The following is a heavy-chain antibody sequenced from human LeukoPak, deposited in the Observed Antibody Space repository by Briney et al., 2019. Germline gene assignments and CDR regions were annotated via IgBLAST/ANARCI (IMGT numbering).Heavy chain of an antibody. J-gene: IGHJ3*02. V-gene: IGHV3-9*03. D-gene: IGHD6-6*01. Sequence: GGSLRLSCAASGFTFDDYAMHWVRQAPGKGLEWVSGISWNSGSIGYADSVKGRFTISRDNAKNSLYLQMNSLRAEDMALYYCAKAIGSSSSYDAFDIWGQGTMVTVSS. CDR2: ISWNSGSI. CDR1: GFTFDDYA. CDR3: AKAIGSSSSYDAFDI.